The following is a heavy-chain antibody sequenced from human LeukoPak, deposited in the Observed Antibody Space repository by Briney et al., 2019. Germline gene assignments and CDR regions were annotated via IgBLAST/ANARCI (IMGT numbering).Heavy chain of an antibody. V-gene: IGHV4-34*01. CDR2: INHSGST. Sequence: PSETLSLTCAVYGGSFSGYYWSWIRQPPGKGLEWIGEINHSGSTNYNPSLKSRVTISVDTSKNQFSLKLSSVTAADTAVYYCARGDSSSYYVANNWFDPWGQGTLVTVSS. CDR1: GGSFSGYY. J-gene: IGHJ5*02. CDR3: ARGDSSSYYVANNWFDP. D-gene: IGHD6-6*01.